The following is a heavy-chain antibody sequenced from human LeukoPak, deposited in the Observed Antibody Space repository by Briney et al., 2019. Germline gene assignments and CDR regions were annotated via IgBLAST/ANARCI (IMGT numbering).Heavy chain of an antibody. V-gene: IGHV3-66*02. Sequence: GGSLRLSCAASGFTVINNYMYWGRQGPGKGLEWGSMFYSGGATYYIDSVKGLVTISRDNFKNTLNLQMNTLRPDDTAVYYCARGNPSSRHWGQGTLVTVSS. CDR3: ARGNPSSRH. D-gene: IGHD1-14*01. CDR2: FYSGGAT. CDR1: GFTVINNY. J-gene: IGHJ4*02.